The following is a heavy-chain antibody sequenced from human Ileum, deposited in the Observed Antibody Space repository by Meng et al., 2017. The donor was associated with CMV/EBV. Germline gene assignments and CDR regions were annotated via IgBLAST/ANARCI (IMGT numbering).Heavy chain of an antibody. Sequence: CAASGFTFSSYAMSWVREAPGKGLEWVSGIGDSGGSTFYADSVKGRFTISRDNSKNTLYLQINSLRAEDSAVYYCAKNDYHGWFFDYWGQGTLVTVSS. CDR2: IGDSGGST. CDR3: AKNDYHGWFFDY. CDR1: GFTFSSYA. J-gene: IGHJ4*02. D-gene: IGHD4/OR15-4a*01. V-gene: IGHV3-23*01.